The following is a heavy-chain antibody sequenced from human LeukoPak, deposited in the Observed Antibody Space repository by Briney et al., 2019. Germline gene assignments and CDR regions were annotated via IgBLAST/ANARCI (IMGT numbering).Heavy chain of an antibody. CDR2: IYTSGST. J-gene: IGHJ1*01. V-gene: IGHV4-61*02. D-gene: IGHD6-13*01. CDR3: ARDGSSRSFQY. CDR1: GGSISSGSYY. Sequence: SQTLSLTCTVSGGSISSGSYYWSWIRQPAGKGLEWIGRIYTSGSTNYNPSLKSRVTISVDTSKNQFSLKLSSVTAADTAVYHCARDGSSRSFQYWGQGTLVTVSS.